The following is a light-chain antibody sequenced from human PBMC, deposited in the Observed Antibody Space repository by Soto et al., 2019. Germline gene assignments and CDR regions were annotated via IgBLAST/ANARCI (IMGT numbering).Light chain of an antibody. V-gene: IGLV2-14*03. CDR2: DVS. J-gene: IGLJ2*01. Sequence: QSALTQPASVSGSRGQSITISCTGTSSDVGGYNYVSWYQQDPGKAPKLMIYDVSNRPSGVSNRFSGSKSVNTASLTISGLQAEDEADYYCSSYTSSSTVLFGGGTKLTVL. CDR1: SSDVGGYNY. CDR3: SSYTSSSTVL.